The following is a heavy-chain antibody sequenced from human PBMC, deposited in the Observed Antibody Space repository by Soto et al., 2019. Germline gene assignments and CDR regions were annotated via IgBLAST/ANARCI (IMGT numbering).Heavy chain of an antibody. CDR3: AKGVEGYVVSSFDS. J-gene: IGHJ4*02. CDR1: KSIFTGYG. Sequence: GGSLRLSCAASKSIFTGYGMHWVRKTPGKRLEWVAVIRFDGTDEHYADYVKGRYTISRDNSKNMLYLQMNSLRAEDTAIYYCAKGVEGYVVSSFDSSGQGALVTVSS. D-gene: IGHD5-12*01. CDR2: IRFDGTDE. V-gene: IGHV3-30*02.